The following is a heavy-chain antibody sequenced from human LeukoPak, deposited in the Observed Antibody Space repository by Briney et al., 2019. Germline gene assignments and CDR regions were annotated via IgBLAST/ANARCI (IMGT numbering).Heavy chain of an antibody. CDR3: AKSHYYYDSSGYQEEADY. D-gene: IGHD3-22*01. Sequence: GASVKVSCKASGYTFTGYYIHWVRQAPGQGLEWMGWIDPNSGGTNYAQKFRGRVTMTRDTSISTAYMELSRLRSDDTAVYYCAKSHYYYDSSGYQEEADYWGQGTLVTVSS. CDR2: IDPNSGGT. J-gene: IGHJ4*02. CDR1: GYTFTGYY. V-gene: IGHV1-2*02.